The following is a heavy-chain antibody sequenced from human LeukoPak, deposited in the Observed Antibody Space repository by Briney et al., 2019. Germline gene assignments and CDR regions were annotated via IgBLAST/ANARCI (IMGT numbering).Heavy chain of an antibody. Sequence: ASETLSLTCTVSGGSISSYYWSWIRQPPGKGLEWMGYIYYSGSTNYNPSLKSRVTISVDTSKNQFSLTLSSVTAADTAVYYCARSRGAYYDSSLFDYWGQGTLVTVSS. CDR3: ARSRGAYYDSSLFDY. V-gene: IGHV4-59*01. CDR2: IYYSGST. CDR1: GGSISSYY. D-gene: IGHD3-22*01. J-gene: IGHJ4*02.